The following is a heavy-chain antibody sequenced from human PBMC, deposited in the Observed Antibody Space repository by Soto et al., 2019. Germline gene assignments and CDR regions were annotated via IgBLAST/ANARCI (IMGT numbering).Heavy chain of an antibody. Sequence: EVHLVESGGGLVQPGGSLKLSCAGTGFALSGSAFHRVRQASGGGLEWIGRIRNKANNYATAYAESAKGRFTISRDDSINTAYLEMNSLRIEDSARYYCTSAGPFDSWGRGVLVTVSS. V-gene: IGHV3-73*01. CDR3: TSAGPFDS. D-gene: IGHD1-1*01. CDR2: IRNKANNYAT. CDR1: GFALSGSA. J-gene: IGHJ4*02.